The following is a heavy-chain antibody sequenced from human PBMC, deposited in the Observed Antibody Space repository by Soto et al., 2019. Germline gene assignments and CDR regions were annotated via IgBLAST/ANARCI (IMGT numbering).Heavy chain of an antibody. CDR2: IIPIFGTA. CDR3: ARTVLRYFDRYYYYGMDV. V-gene: IGHV1-69*01. J-gene: IGHJ6*02. D-gene: IGHD3-9*01. CDR1: GGTVSSYA. Sequence: QVQLVQSGAEVKKPGSSVKVSCKASGGTVSSYAISGVRQAPGQGLEWMGGIIPIFGTANYAQKFQGRVTITADESTSTAYMELSSLRSEDTAVYYCARTVLRYFDRYYYYGMDVWGQGTTVTVSS.